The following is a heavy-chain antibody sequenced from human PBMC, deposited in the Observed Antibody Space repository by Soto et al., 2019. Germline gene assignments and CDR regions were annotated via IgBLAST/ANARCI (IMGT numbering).Heavy chain of an antibody. CDR2: INPNSGGT. J-gene: IGHJ6*03. D-gene: IGHD2-2*01. V-gene: IGHV1-2*04. CDR3: ARDQGCSSTSCYAGKRGYYYYMDV. CDR1: GYTFTGYY. Sequence: ASVKVSCTASGYTFTGYYMHWVRQAPGQGLEWMGWINPNSGGTNYAQKFQGWVTMTRDTSISTAYMELSRLRSDDTAVYCCARDQGCSSTSCYAGKRGYYYYMDVWGKGTTVTVSS.